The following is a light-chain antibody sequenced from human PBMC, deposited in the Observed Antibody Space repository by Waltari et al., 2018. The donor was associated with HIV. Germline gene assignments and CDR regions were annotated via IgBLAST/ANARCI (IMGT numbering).Light chain of an antibody. J-gene: IGLJ2*01. Sequence: QSALTQPASVSGSPGQSITISCTGTRSDVGGYNSVSWYQQHPGKAPKRMIYEVSNRPSGVSNRFSGSKSGNTASLTISGLQAEDEADYYCSSYTSSSTLVFGGGTKLTVL. CDR3: SSYTSSSTLV. CDR1: RSDVGGYNS. CDR2: EVS. V-gene: IGLV2-14*01.